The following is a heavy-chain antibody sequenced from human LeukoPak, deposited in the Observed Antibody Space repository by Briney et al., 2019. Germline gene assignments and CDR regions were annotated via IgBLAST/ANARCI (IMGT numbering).Heavy chain of an antibody. V-gene: IGHV3-7*01. CDR3: ARDMAAAGSSWFDP. CDR1: GFTFSSYW. CDR2: IKQDGSEK. D-gene: IGHD6-13*01. Sequence: GGSLRLSCAASGFTFSSYWMNWVRQAQGKGLEWVANIKQDGSEKYYVDSVKGRFTISRDNAKNSLYLQMNSLRAEDTAVYYCARDMAAAGSSWFDPWGQGTLVTVSS. J-gene: IGHJ5*02.